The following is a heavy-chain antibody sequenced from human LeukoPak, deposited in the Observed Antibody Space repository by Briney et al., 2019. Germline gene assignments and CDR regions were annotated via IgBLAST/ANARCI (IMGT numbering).Heavy chain of an antibody. V-gene: IGHV4-38-2*01. Sequence: SETLSLTCGVSGYSISSGYYWGWIRQPPGKGLEWIGSIYHSGGTYYNPSLKSRVTISVDTSKNQFSLKLTSVTAADTAVYYCATEVGQWLVRTWGQGTLVTVSS. D-gene: IGHD6-19*01. CDR1: GYSISSGYY. CDR2: IYHSGGT. J-gene: IGHJ4*02. CDR3: ATEVGQWLVRT.